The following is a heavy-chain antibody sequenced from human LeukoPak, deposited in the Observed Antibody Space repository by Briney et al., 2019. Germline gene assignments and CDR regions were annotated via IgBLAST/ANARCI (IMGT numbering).Heavy chain of an antibody. CDR3: ARGSRFGVVGRDAFDI. CDR1: GFTFSSYE. V-gene: IGHV3-48*03. D-gene: IGHD3-3*01. J-gene: IGHJ3*02. CDR2: ISSSGSTI. Sequence: GGSLRLSCAASGFTFSSYEMNWVRQAPGKGLEWVSYISSSGSTIYYADSVKGRFTISRDNAKNSLYLQMNSLRAEDTAVYYCARGSRFGVVGRDAFDIWGQGTMVTVSS.